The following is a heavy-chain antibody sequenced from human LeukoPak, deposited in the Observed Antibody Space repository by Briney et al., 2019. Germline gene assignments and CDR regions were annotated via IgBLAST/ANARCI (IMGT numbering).Heavy chain of an antibody. CDR3: ARPSGTYNRFDS. Sequence: GESLKISCQGSGSRFTSNWIGWVRQMPGKGLEWMGIIYPGDSDTRYSPSFQGQVTISADKSSSTAYLQWSSLKASAPAMYTFARPSGTYNRFDSWGQGTLVTVSS. CDR1: GSRFTSNW. J-gene: IGHJ4*02. D-gene: IGHD1-26*01. CDR2: IYPGDSDT. V-gene: IGHV5-51*01.